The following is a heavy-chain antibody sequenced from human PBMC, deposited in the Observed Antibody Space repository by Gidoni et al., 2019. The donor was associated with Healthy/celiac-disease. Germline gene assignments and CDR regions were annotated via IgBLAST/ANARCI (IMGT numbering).Heavy chain of an antibody. CDR1: GYTFTGYY. Sequence: QVQLVQYGAEVKKPGASVKVSCKASGYTFTGYYMHWVRQAPGQGLEWMGRINPNSGGTNYAQKFQGRVTMTRDTSISTAYMELSRLRSDDTAVYYCARVGRRYSGYVPFDYWGQGTLVTVSS. CDR3: ARVGRRYSGYVPFDY. V-gene: IGHV1-2*06. D-gene: IGHD5-12*01. CDR2: INPNSGGT. J-gene: IGHJ4*02.